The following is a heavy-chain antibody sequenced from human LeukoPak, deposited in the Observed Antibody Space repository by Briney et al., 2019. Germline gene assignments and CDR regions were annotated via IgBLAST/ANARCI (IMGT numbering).Heavy chain of an antibody. CDR3: ATKQWLAPPPDS. CDR1: GFTFSKYW. V-gene: IGHV3-74*01. Sequence: GRSLRLSCAASGFTFSKYWMLWVRQAPGKGLESVSPINTDGTVTTYADSVKGRFTVSRDNADNTMFLQMNSVRDEDTAVYYCATKQWLAPPPDSWGQGTPVTVSS. J-gene: IGHJ4*02. D-gene: IGHD6-19*01. CDR2: INTDGTVT.